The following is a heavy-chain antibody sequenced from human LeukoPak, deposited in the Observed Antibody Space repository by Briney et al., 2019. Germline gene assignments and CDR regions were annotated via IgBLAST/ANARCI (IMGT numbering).Heavy chain of an antibody. CDR1: GFTFSSYG. CDR3: AREFEYGSGSSFDY. D-gene: IGHD3-10*01. V-gene: IGHV3-30*03. Sequence: PGGSLRLSCAASGFTFSSYGMHWVRQAPGKGLEWVAVISYDGSNKYYADSVKGRFTISRDNSKNTLYLQMDSLRAEDTAVYHCAREFEYGSGSSFDYWGQGTLVTVSS. CDR2: ISYDGSNK. J-gene: IGHJ4*02.